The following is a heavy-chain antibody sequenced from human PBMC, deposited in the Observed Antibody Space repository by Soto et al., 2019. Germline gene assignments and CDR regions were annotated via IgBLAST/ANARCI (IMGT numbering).Heavy chain of an antibody. CDR3: ARYYYGSGSYHIFDY. CDR2: IYYSGST. CDR1: GGSISSYY. J-gene: IGHJ4*02. D-gene: IGHD3-10*01. V-gene: IGHV4-59*08. Sequence: QVQLQESGPGLVKPSETLSLTCTVSGGSISSYYWSWIRQPPGKGLEWIGYIYYSGSTNYNPSLKSRVTISVATSKNQFSLKLSSVTAADTAVYYCARYYYGSGSYHIFDYWGQGTLVTVSS.